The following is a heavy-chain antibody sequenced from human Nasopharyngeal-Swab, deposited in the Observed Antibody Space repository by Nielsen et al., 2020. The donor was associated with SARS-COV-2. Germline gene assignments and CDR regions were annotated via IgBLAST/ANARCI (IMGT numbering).Heavy chain of an antibody. CDR3: S. Sequence: SETLSLTCAVSGGSISSGGYSWSWIRQPPGKGLEWIGEINHSGSTNYNPSLKSRVTISIDTSKNQFSLKLSSVTAADTAVYFNSWGQGTLVTVSS. V-gene: IGHV4-30-2*01. CDR1: GGSISSGGYS. CDR2: INHSGST. J-gene: IGHJ4*02.